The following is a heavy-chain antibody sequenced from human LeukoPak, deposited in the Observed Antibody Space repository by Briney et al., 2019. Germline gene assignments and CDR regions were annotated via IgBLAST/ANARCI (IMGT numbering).Heavy chain of an antibody. CDR1: GFAFGSEA. V-gene: IGHV3-23*01. J-gene: IGHJ3*02. Sequence: PGGSLRLSCAVSGFAFGSEAMSWVRQSPARGLEWVASISPGGGTTYYADYVKGRFTISRDNSKNTLYLQMNNLRAEDTAVYYCARDRGLDSRVTRDAFDIWGQGTMVTVSS. CDR2: ISPGGGTT. CDR3: ARDRGLDSRVTRDAFDI. D-gene: IGHD3-22*01.